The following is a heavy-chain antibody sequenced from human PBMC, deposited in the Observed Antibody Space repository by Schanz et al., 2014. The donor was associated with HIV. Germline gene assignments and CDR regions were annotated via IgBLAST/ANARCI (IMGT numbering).Heavy chain of an antibody. CDR2: IIPLLNAP. D-gene: IGHD2-15*01. CDR1: GDTFSTYS. V-gene: IGHV1-69*01. J-gene: IGHJ6*02. CDR3: ARTHYSVVSSRAMDV. Sequence: QVQLVQSGAEVKKPGSSVKVSCKASGDTFSTYSISWVRQAPGRGLEWMGGIIPLLNAPHYTQKFQGRLTITADESTSTAYMELSSLRSEDTAVYYCARTHYSVVSSRAMDVWGQGTTVTVSS.